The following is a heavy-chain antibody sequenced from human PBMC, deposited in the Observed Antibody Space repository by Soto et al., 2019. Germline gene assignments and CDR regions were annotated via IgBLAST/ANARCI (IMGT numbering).Heavy chain of an antibody. D-gene: IGHD2-2*01. CDR1: GFPFRSYA. CDR2: ISGSGGST. Sequence: GGSQRLSSTASGFPFRSYAMSWVRQAPGKGLEWVSAISGSGGSTYYADSVKGRFTISRDNSKNTLYLQMNSLRAEDTAVYYCAKGRLGYCSSTSCLPFDYWGQGTLVTVSS. V-gene: IGHV3-23*01. CDR3: AKGRLGYCSSTSCLPFDY. J-gene: IGHJ4*02.